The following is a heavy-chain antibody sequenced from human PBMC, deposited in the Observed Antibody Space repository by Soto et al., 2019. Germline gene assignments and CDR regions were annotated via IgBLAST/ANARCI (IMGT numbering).Heavy chain of an antibody. Sequence: SETLSLTCSVSGGSISSGSYYWTWIRQPPGKGLEWIGYIYSSGGTSYNPSLKSRVTISVDTSKNQFSLKLSSVTAADTAVYYCARDGDGYDHWGQGNLVTVSS. CDR2: IYSSGGT. J-gene: IGHJ1*01. V-gene: IGHV4-61*01. CDR1: GGSISSGSYY. CDR3: ARDGDGYDH. D-gene: IGHD5-12*01.